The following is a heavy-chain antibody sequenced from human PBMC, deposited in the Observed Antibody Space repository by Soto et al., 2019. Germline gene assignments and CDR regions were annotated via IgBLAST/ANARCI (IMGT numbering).Heavy chain of an antibody. J-gene: IGHJ4*02. CDR3: ARDKRSGGSYRTVDY. CDR2: INGYNAKT. V-gene: IGHV1-18*01. D-gene: IGHD3-16*02. Sequence: ASVKGACKASGYTFNSYGISWVRQAPGQGLEWMGWINGYNAKTSYAQNLQGRVTMTTDTSTSTAYMELRSLRSDDTAVYYCARDKRSGGSYRTVDYWGQGTLVTVSS. CDR1: GYTFNSYG.